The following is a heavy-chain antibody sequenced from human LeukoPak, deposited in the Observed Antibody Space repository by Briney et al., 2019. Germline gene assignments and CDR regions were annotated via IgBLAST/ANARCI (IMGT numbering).Heavy chain of an antibody. D-gene: IGHD3-10*01. CDR3: ARELGSGSYRARSSDAFDI. V-gene: IGHV3-30*04. CDR1: GFTFSSYA. CDR2: ISYDGSNK. J-gene: IGHJ3*02. Sequence: GRSLGLSCAASGFTFSSYAMHWVRQAPGKGLEWVAVISYDGSNKYYADSVKGRFTISRDNSKNTLYLQMNSLRAEDTAVYYCARELGSGSYRARSSDAFDIWGQGTMVTVSS.